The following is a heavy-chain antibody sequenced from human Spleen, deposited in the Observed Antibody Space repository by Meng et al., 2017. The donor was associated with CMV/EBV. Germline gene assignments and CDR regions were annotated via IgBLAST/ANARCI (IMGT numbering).Heavy chain of an antibody. CDR3: ARDRNTDELDY. V-gene: IGHV4-28*03. CDR2: IYYSGST. D-gene: IGHD1-14*01. Sequence: VQLQQWGAGLLNPSDSRSLTCAVSGYSISSSNWWGWIRQPPGKGLAWIGYIYYSGSTYYNPSLKSRVTISVDTSKNQFSLKLSSVTAADTAVYYCARDRNTDELDYWGQGTLVTVSS. J-gene: IGHJ4*02. CDR1: GYSISSSNW.